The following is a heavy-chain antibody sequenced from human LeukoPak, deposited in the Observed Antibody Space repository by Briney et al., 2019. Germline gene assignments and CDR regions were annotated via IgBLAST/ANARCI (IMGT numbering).Heavy chain of an antibody. J-gene: IGHJ5*02. Sequence: ASVKVSCKASGYTFTSYAMHWVRQAPGQRLEWMGWINAGNGNTKYSQKFQGRVTITRDTSASTAYMELSSLRAEDTAVYYCARGPPDCRSSSCRWGGWIDPWGQGTLVTVSS. CDR3: ARGPPDCRSSSCRWGGWIDP. CDR2: INAGNGNT. CDR1: GYTFTSYA. D-gene: IGHD2-2*01. V-gene: IGHV1-3*01.